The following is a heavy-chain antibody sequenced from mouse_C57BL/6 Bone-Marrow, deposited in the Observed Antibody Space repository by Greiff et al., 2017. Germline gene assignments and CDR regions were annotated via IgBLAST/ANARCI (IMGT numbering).Heavy chain of an antibody. V-gene: IGHV1-18*01. J-gene: IGHJ3*01. D-gene: IGHD1-1*01. CDR1: GYTFPDYN. CDR2: INPNNGGT. Sequence: EVKLMESGPELVKPGASVKIPCKASGYTFPDYNMDWVKQSHGKSLEWIGDINPNNGGTIYHQKFKGKATLTVDKSSSTADMELRSLTSEDTAVYYCARGGPIYYYGFAYWGQGTLVTVSA. CDR3: ARGGPIYYYGFAY.